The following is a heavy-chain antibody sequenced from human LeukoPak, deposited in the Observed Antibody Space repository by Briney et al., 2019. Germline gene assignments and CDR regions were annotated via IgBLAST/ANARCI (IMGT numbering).Heavy chain of an antibody. CDR2: IYWDDDK. D-gene: IGHD1-14*01. Sequence: SGPTLVKPTHTLTLTCTFSGFSLNTGGVGVGWIRQPPGKALEWLALIYWDDDKRYSPSLKSRLTITKDTSKNQVVLTMTKMDPVDTATYYCARPATLGSGYKPSWFDYWGQGTLVTVSS. J-gene: IGHJ4*02. V-gene: IGHV2-5*02. CDR3: ARPATLGSGYKPSWFDY. CDR1: GFSLNTGGVG.